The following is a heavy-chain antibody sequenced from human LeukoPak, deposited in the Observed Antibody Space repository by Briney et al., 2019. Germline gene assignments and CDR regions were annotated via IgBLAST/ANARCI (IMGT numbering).Heavy chain of an antibody. V-gene: IGHV3-7*01. Sequence: PGGSLRLSCAASGFTFSSYAMSWVRQAPGKGLEWVANIKQDGSEKYYVDSVKGRFTISRDNAKNSLYLQMNSLRAEDTAVYYCARGHRIITGNSYYFDYWGQGTLVTVSS. CDR2: IKQDGSEK. D-gene: IGHD1-20*01. CDR3: ARGHRIITGNSYYFDY. CDR1: GFTFSSYA. J-gene: IGHJ4*02.